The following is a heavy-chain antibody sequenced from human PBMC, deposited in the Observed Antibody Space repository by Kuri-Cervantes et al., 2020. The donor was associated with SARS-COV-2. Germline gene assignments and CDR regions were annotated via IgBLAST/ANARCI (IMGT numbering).Heavy chain of an antibody. CDR3: ALEIMSFFGMDV. CDR2: ISGSGETI. J-gene: IGHJ6*02. CDR1: GFTFRSYA. Sequence: GGSLRLSCAASGFTFRSYAMTWVRQAPGKGLEWDSVISGSGETIHYADSVQGRFTISRDNSKKMLYLQMKSLRAEDTATYYCALEIMSFFGMDVWGQGTTVTVSS. V-gene: IGHV3-23*01. D-gene: IGHD2-8*01.